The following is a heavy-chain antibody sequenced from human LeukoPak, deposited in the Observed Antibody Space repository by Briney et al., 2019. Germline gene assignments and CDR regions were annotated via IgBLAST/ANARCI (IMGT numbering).Heavy chain of an antibody. CDR3: ARGVSRYGDLFVDY. V-gene: IGHV4-34*01. D-gene: IGHD4-17*01. CDR2: ITHGGSI. J-gene: IGHJ4*02. Sequence: SDTLSLTCAVYGGSFSGYYWSWIRHPPGKGLEWIGEITHGGSINYTPSLKSRVTISVDTSKNQFSLSLSSVTAADTAVYYCARGVSRYGDLFVDYWGQGTLVTVSS. CDR1: GGSFSGYY.